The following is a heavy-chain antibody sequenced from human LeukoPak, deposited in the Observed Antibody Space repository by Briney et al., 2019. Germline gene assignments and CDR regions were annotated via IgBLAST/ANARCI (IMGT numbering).Heavy chain of an antibody. V-gene: IGHV4-34*01. CDR2: INHSGST. CDR1: GGSISSYY. D-gene: IGHD3-22*01. J-gene: IGHJ4*02. Sequence: PSETLSLTCTVSGGSISSYYWSRIRQPPGKGLEWIGEINHSGSTNYNPSLKSRVTISVDTSKNQFSLKLSSVTAADTAVYYCARRRYSRHYYHSSGYYPFDYWGQGTLVTVSS. CDR3: ARRRYSRHYYHSSGYYPFDY.